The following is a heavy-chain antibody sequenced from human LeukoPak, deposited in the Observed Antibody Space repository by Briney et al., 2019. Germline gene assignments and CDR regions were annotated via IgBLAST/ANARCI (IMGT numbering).Heavy chain of an antibody. Sequence: PGGSLRLSCAASGFTFSSSAMSWVRQAPGKGLEWVSSISGSGSGGSTYYADSVKGRFTISRDNSKNTLYLQMNSLRAEDTAVYYCARDSGGLQFDPWGQGTLVTVSS. J-gene: IGHJ5*02. CDR1: GFTFSSSA. CDR3: ARDSGGLQFDP. CDR2: ISGSGSGGST. V-gene: IGHV3-23*01.